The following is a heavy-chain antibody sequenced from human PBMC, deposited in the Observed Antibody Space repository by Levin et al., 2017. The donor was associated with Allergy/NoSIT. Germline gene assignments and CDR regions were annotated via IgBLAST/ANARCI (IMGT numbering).Heavy chain of an antibody. V-gene: IGHV3-74*01. J-gene: IGHJ4*02. CDR3: ARDGYVDTALTQRKPLDY. D-gene: IGHD5-18*01. Sequence: RGESLKISCAGSGFTFSSYWMHWVRQAPGKGLVWVSRMNGDGSSASYADSVKGRFTISRDNAKNTLNLQMNSLRAEDTAVYYCARDGYVDTALTQRKPLDYWGQGTLVTVSS. CDR1: GFTFSSYW. CDR2: MNGDGSSA.